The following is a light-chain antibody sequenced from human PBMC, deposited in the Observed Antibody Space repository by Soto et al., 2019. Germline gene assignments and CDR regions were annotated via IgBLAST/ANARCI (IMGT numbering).Light chain of an antibody. CDR2: GAS. Sequence: RASQSVTSAYLAWYQQRPGQAPRLLIYGASSRAAGIPPRFSGSGSGTDFTLAISSLQPEDSATYYCLQDINYPWTFGQGNKVDIK. CDR3: LQDINYPWT. CDR1: QSVTSAY. J-gene: IGKJ1*01. V-gene: IGKV3-20*02.